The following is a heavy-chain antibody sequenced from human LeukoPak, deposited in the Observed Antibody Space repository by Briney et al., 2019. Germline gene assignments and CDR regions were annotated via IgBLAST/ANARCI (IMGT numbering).Heavy chain of an antibody. V-gene: IGHV4-4*02. J-gene: IGHJ4*02. CDR3: ARDTTLRCLDY. Sequence: SETLSLTCAVSGGSISSSNWWSWVRQPPGKGLEWIGEIYHSGSTNYNPSLKSRVTISVDTSKNQFSLKLSSVTAADTAVYYCARDTTLRCLDYWGQGTLVTVSS. CDR2: IYHSGST. D-gene: IGHD4-17*01. CDR1: GGSISSSNW.